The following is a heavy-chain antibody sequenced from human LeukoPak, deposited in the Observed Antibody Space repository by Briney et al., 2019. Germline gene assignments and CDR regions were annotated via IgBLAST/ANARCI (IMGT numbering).Heavy chain of an antibody. CDR1: GGSISSYY. J-gene: IGHJ4*02. CDR2: IYYSGST. Sequence: SETLSLTCTVSGGSISSYYWGWIRQPPGKGLEWIGSIYYSGSTYYNPSLKSRVTISVDTSKNQFSLKLSSVTAADTAVYYCARHNGPIAAPDYFDYWGQGTLVTVSS. CDR3: ARHNGPIAAPDYFDY. D-gene: IGHD6-13*01. V-gene: IGHV4-39*01.